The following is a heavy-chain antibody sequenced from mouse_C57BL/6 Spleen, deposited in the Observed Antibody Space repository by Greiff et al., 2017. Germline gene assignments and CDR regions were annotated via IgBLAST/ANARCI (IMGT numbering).Heavy chain of an antibody. CDR3: ARRGSSWYFDV. CDR2: IRNKANGYTT. V-gene: IGHV7-3*01. D-gene: IGHD1-1*01. J-gene: IGHJ1*03. CDR1: GFTFTDYY. Sequence: EVQRVESGGGLVQPGGSLSLSCAASGFTFTDYYMSWVRQPPGKALEWLGFIRNKANGYTTEYSASVKGRFTISRDNSQSILYLQMNALRAEDSATYYCARRGSSWYFDVWGTGTTVTVSS.